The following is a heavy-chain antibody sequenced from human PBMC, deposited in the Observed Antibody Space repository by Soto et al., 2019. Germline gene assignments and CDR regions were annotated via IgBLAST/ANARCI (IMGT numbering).Heavy chain of an antibody. CDR1: SGSISSSNW. CDR2: IYHSGST. Sequence: QVQLQESGPGLVKPSGTLSLTCAVSSGSISSSNWWSWVRQPPGKGLEWIGEIYHSGSTNYNPSLERRVTISVDKSKNQFSLKLSSVTAADTAVYYCASRSYCSSTSCYIYYYMDVWGKGTTVTVSS. V-gene: IGHV4-4*02. CDR3: ASRSYCSSTSCYIYYYMDV. D-gene: IGHD2-2*02. J-gene: IGHJ6*03.